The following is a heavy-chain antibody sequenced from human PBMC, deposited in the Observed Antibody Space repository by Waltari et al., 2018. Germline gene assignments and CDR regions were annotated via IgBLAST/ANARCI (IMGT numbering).Heavy chain of an antibody. D-gene: IGHD3-10*01. CDR1: GFTFDDYA. J-gene: IGHJ4*02. CDR2: ISWHSGSI. V-gene: IGHV3-9*01. CDR3: AKAGVWFGELLSFFDY. Sequence: VQLWESGGGLVQRGRSLRLSWAASGFTFDDYALHWVREGPGNGRVCVSGISWHSGSIGYSDSVKALFTISSDNAKNSLYLQMNSLRAEDTALYYCAKAGVWFGELLSFFDYWGQGTLVTVSS.